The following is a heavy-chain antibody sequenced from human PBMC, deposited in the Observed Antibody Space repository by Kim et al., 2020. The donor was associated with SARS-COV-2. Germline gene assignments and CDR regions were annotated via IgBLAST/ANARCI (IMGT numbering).Heavy chain of an antibody. V-gene: IGHV4-4*07. Sequence: SETLSLTCTISDGSMSNYYWSWIRQPAGKGLEWIGRIYTSGITNYNPSHKSRVTVSVDTSKNQFSLRLSSVTAADTAVYYCARGRGGYDDYWGQGTLVTVSS. D-gene: IGHD5-12*01. CDR1: DGSMSNYY. CDR2: IYTSGIT. CDR3: ARGRGGYDDY. J-gene: IGHJ4*02.